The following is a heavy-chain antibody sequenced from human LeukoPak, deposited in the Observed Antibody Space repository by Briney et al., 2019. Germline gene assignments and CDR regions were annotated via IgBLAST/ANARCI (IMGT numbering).Heavy chain of an antibody. Sequence: GGSLRLSCGASGFTFSSYSMNWVRQAPGKGLEWVSAISSSSSYIYYADSVKGRFTISRDNSKNSLYLQMNSLRAEDTAVYYYAREVYYYASSDYPKHTPAFDTWGQGKMVTVSS. CDR2: ISSSSSYI. J-gene: IGHJ3*02. V-gene: IGHV3-21*01. D-gene: IGHD3-22*01. CDR3: AREVYYYASSDYPKHTPAFDT. CDR1: GFTFSSYS.